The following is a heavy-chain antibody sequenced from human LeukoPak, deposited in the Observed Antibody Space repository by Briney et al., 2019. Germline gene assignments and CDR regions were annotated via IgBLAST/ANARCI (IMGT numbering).Heavy chain of an antibody. V-gene: IGHV4-34*01. D-gene: IGHD3-3*01. J-gene: IGHJ6*02. CDR3: AREQYYDFWSGYYYYYGMDV. CDR1: GGLFSGYY. CDR2: FNYSGST. Sequence: AETLSLTCAVYGGLFSGYYWSGIREPRGKGLEWIGEFNYSGSTNYNPSLKSRVTISVDTSKSQFSLKLSSVTAADTAVYYCAREQYYDFWSGYYYYYGMDVWGQGTTVTVSS.